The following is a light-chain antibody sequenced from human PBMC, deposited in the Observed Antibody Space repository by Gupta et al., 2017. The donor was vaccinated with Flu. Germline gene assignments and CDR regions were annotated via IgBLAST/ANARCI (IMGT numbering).Light chain of an antibody. CDR2: EVS. CDR1: SSDVGGYNY. J-gene: IGLJ2*01. CDR3: SSYTSSSTRNVV. Sequence: QSALTQPAYVSGSPGQSITISCTGTSSDVGGYNYVPWYQQHPGKAPKLMIYEVSNRPSGVSNRFSGSKSGNTASRTISGLQAEDEADYYCSSYTSSSTRNVVFGGGTKLTVL. V-gene: IGLV2-14*01.